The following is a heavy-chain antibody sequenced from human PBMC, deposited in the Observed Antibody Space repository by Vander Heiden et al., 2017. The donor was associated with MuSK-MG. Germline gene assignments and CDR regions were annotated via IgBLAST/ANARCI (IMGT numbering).Heavy chain of an antibody. V-gene: IGHV3-48*03. CDR2: ISSSGSTI. D-gene: IGHD2-21*01. CDR3: ASSSYCGGDCYTYYYYYMDV. CDR1: GFTFRSYE. J-gene: IGHJ6*03. Sequence: EVQLVESGGGLVQPGGSLRLSCAASGFTFRSYELNWVRQAPGKGLEWVSYISSSGSTIYYADSVKGRFTISRDNAKNSLYLQMNSLRAEDTAVYYCASSSYCGGDCYTYYYYYMDVWGKGTTVTVAS.